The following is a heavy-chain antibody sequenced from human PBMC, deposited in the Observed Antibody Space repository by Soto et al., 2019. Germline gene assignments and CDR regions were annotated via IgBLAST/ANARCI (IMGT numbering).Heavy chain of an antibody. J-gene: IGHJ4*02. D-gene: IGHD3-3*01. CDR3: AHRVLRTVFGLVTTTAIYFDF. Sequence: QITLNESGPTVVRPTETLTLTCRFSGFSLTTNGVGVGWIRQSPGKAPEWLALIDWDDDKRYSASLKSRLTITKDTSKNQVVLTVSDLDPTDTATYYCAHRVLRTVFGLVTTTAIYFDFWGQGTPVAVSS. CDR2: IDWDDDK. CDR1: GFSLTTNGVG. V-gene: IGHV2-5*02.